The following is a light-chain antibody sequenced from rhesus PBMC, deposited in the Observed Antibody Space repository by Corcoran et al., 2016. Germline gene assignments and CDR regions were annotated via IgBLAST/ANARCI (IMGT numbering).Light chain of an antibody. V-gene: IGKV1-22*01. CDR2: NES. CDR1: QNINTG. Sequence: DIQMTQSPSSLSASVGETVTITCRASQNINTGLDWYQQKLGKGPKLLIYNESTFQSGVPSRFSGSGSRTNFTLTISSLQPEDFSSYHCLQYSSSPRTFGQGTKVEIK. CDR3: LQYSSSPRT. J-gene: IGKJ1*01.